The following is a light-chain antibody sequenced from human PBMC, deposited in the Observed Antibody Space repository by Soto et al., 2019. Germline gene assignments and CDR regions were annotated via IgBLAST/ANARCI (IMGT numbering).Light chain of an antibody. CDR3: QQRSNWPRFT. CDR1: QSISDT. CDR2: GAS. Sequence: EIVMTQSPATLSVSPGGRPTLACRASQSISDTLASYQQKPGQAPRLLNHGASTRAPGFPARFSGSGSWTDFTLTIRSLEPEDFAIYYCQQRSNWPRFTFGPGTKVDIK. J-gene: IGKJ3*01. V-gene: IGKV3-15*01.